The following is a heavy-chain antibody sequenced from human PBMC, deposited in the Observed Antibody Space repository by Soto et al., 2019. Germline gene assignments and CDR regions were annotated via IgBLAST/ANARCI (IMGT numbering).Heavy chain of an antibody. Sequence: HPGGSLRLSCAASGLTLKESAMAGVRQTPGKGPEWVASISDTGASTWYAESVRALLSISRDNSKNSIYLQMNSLRGEETAVYFCAKGRGSGWAWYFDNWGQGTLVTVSS. V-gene: IGHV3-23*01. CDR2: ISDTGAST. CDR3: AKGRGSGWAWYFDN. D-gene: IGHD6-19*01. J-gene: IGHJ4*02. CDR1: GLTLKESA.